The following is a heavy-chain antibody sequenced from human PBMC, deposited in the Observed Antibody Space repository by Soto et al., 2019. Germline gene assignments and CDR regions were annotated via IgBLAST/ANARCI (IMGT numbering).Heavy chain of an antibody. CDR1: GFTLSYSF. D-gene: IGHD1-26*01. CDR2: IYSDGTT. Sequence: GSLRLSCAASGFTLSYSFMSWVRQAPGKGLEWVSLIYSDGTTYYADSVKGRFTISRDNSKNTLYLQMNSLRAEDTAVYYCAKDHQIVGATGGSFDYWGQGTLVTVSS. J-gene: IGHJ4*02. V-gene: IGHV3-66*01. CDR3: AKDHQIVGATGGSFDY.